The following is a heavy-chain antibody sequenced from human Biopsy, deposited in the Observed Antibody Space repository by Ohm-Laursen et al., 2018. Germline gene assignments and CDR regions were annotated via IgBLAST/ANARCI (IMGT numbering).Heavy chain of an antibody. J-gene: IGHJ4*02. V-gene: IGHV1-2*02. CDR3: ALQSVAQMKNFDY. CDR2: ISPKSGGT. CDR1: RFSFTGYY. Sequence: SVKVSCKASRFSFTGYYIHWVRQAPGQGLEWMGWISPKSGGTNYAQKFQGNITMTKNTSMSTAYMEMSRLRSDDTAVYYCALQSVAQMKNFDYWGQGTLVTVSS. D-gene: IGHD6-19*01.